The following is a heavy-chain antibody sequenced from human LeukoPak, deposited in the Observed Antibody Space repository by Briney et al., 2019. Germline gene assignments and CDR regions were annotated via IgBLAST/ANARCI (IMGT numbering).Heavy chain of an antibody. CDR3: AKFPSYDSSGHDGFDV. CDR2: TSGSGGSK. Sequence: GGSLRLSCAASGFTFSSYGMHWVRQAPGKGLEWVSATSGSGGSKFYADSVKGRFTISRDNSKDTLYLQMNNLRVEDTAMYYCAKFPSYDSSGHDGFDVWGQGTRVTVS. J-gene: IGHJ3*01. D-gene: IGHD3-22*01. V-gene: IGHV3-23*01. CDR1: GFTFSSYG.